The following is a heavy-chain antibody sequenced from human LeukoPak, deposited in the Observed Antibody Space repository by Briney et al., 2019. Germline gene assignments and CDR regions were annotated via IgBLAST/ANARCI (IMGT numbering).Heavy chain of an antibody. V-gene: IGHV1-8*03. D-gene: IGHD6-19*01. J-gene: IGHJ4*02. CDR3: ARVAGSIDY. Sequence: ASVKVSCKASGYTFTIYDINWVRQATGQGLEWMGWTNPNSGHTGHAQKFKGRLTITRDTSISTAYMELSSLTSEDTAVYYCARVAGSIDYWGQRTLVTVSS. CDR2: TNPNSGHT. CDR1: GYTFTIYD.